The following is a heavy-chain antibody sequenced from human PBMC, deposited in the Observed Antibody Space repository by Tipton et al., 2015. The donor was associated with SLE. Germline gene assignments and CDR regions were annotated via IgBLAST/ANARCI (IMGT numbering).Heavy chain of an antibody. Sequence: LSLTFNVSGGSLRGSSSYWDWIRQHPGKGLEWIGYIDYSGNTYYKSSLKSRVTVSLDTSRNQFSLQLRSVAAADTAMYYCARHQSSGPEPYYWGQGTLVTVSS. CDR3: ARHQSSGPEPYY. CDR2: IDYSGNT. D-gene: IGHD3-22*01. CDR1: GGSLRGSSSY. V-gene: IGHV4-31*03. J-gene: IGHJ4*02.